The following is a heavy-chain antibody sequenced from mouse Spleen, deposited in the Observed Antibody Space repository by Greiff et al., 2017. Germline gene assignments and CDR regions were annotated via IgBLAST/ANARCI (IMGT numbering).Heavy chain of an antibody. CDR3: ARRYGNYVSYFDY. D-gene: IGHD2-1*01. V-gene: IGHV5-9-1*01. Sequence: EVKLVESGGGLVKPGGSLKLSCAASGFTFSSYAMSWVRQTPEKRLEWVATISSGGSYTYYPDSVKGRFTISRDNAKNTLYLQMSSLRSEDTAMYYCARRYGNYVSYFDYWGQGTTLTVSS. CDR1: GFTFSSYA. J-gene: IGHJ2*01. CDR2: ISSGGSYT.